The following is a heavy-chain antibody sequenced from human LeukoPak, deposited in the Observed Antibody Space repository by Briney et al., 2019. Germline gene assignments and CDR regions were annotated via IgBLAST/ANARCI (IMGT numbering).Heavy chain of an antibody. CDR1: EFLFSNYW. D-gene: IGHD3-22*01. J-gene: IGHJ4*02. Sequence: GGSLRLSCEVSEFLFSNYWMSWARQAPGKGLEWVANVKQGGSEKNYLDSVKGRFAISRDNAKNSLYLEMNSLRAEDTAVYYCAKDDYYDTSGYRDWGQGTLVTVSS. V-gene: IGHV3-7*01. CDR2: VKQGGSEK. CDR3: AKDDYYDTSGYRD.